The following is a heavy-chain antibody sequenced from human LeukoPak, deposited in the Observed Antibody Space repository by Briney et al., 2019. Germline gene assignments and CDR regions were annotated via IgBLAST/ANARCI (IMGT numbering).Heavy chain of an antibody. CDR1: GYSISSGYY. D-gene: IGHD3-16*02. Sequence: PSETLSLTCTVSGYSISSGYYWGWIRQPPGKGLEWIGSIYHSGSTYYNPSLKSRVTISVDTSKNQFSLKLSSVTAADTAVYYCASTNYDYVWGSYRYPYYWGQGTLVTVSS. CDR2: IYHSGST. J-gene: IGHJ4*02. V-gene: IGHV4-38-2*02. CDR3: ASTNYDYVWGSYRYPYY.